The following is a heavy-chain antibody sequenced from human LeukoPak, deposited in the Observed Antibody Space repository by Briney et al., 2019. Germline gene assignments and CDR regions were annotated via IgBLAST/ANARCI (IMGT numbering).Heavy chain of an antibody. CDR1: GYTFTGYY. CDR3: ARDPWQQLAEDYFDY. J-gene: IGHJ4*02. D-gene: IGHD6-13*01. V-gene: IGHV1-2*02. Sequence: ASVKVSCKASGYTFTGYYMHWVRQAPGQGLEWMGWINPNSGGTNYAQKFQGRVTMTRDTSISTAYMELSRLRSDDTAVYYCARDPWQQLAEDYFDYWGQGTLVTVSS. CDR2: INPNSGGT.